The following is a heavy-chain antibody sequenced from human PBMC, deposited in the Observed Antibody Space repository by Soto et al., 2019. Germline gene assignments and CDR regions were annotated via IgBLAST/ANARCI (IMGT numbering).Heavy chain of an antibody. CDR1: GYTFTSYE. CDR2: MNPNSGNT. J-gene: IGHJ4*02. D-gene: IGHD3-22*01. V-gene: IGHV1-8*01. CDR3: ARLDYYDSRAFDY. Sequence: GASVKVSCYASGYTFTSYEINWVRQATGQGLEWMGWMNPNSGNTGYAQKFQGRVTMTRNTSISTAYMELSSLRSEDTAVYYCARLDYYDSRAFDYWGQRTLVTVSS.